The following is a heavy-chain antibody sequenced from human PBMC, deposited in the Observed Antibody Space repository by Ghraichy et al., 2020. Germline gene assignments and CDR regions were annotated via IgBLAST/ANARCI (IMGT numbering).Heavy chain of an antibody. J-gene: IGHJ1*01. Sequence: LSLTCAASGFTFSSYAMSWVRQAPGKGLEWVSAISGSGGSTYYADSVKGRFTISRDNSKNTLYLQMNSLRAEDTAVYYCANFHHTYYDSSVDYPHGYFQHWGQGTLVTVSS. V-gene: IGHV3-23*01. CDR1: GFTFSSYA. D-gene: IGHD3-22*01. CDR3: ANFHHTYYDSSVDYPHGYFQH. CDR2: ISGSGGST.